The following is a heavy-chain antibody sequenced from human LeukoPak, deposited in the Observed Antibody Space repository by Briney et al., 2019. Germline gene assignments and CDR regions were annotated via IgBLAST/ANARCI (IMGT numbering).Heavy chain of an antibody. J-gene: IGHJ4*02. CDR3: ARDSKGSGYDY. CDR2: ISSSRYI. D-gene: IGHD5-12*01. Sequence: GGSLRLSCAASGFTFSSYSMNWVRQAPGKGLEWVSSISSSRYIYYADSVKGRFTISRDNAKNSLYLQMNSLRAEDTAVYYCARDSKGSGYDYWGQGTLVTVSS. CDR1: GFTFSSYS. V-gene: IGHV3-21*01.